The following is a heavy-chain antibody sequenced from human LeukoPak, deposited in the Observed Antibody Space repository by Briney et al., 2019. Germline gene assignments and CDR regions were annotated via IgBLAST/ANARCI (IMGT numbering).Heavy chain of an antibody. Sequence: PSETLSLTCAVYGGSFSSYYWSWIRQPPGKGLEWIGYIYYSGSTNYNPSLKGRVTISVDTSKNQFSLKLSSVTAADTAVYYCARGDVLLWFGELQWYFDLWGRGTLVTVSS. V-gene: IGHV4-59*01. CDR2: IYYSGST. J-gene: IGHJ2*01. D-gene: IGHD3-10*01. CDR1: GGSFSSYY. CDR3: ARGDVLLWFGELQWYFDL.